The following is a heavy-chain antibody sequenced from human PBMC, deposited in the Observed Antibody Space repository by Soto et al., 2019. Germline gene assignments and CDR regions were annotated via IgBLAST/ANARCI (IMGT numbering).Heavy chain of an antibody. CDR3: AREEYCSGGSCYRILDS. V-gene: IGHV4-38-2*02. CDR2: IYHSGST. J-gene: IGHJ5*01. Sequence: ETLSLTCAVSGYSISSGYYWGWIRQPPGNGLEWIGSIYHSGSTYYNPSLKSRVTISVDTSKNQFSLKLSSVTAADTAVYYCAREEYCSGGSCYRILDSWGQGTLVTVSS. D-gene: IGHD2-15*01. CDR1: GYSISSGYY.